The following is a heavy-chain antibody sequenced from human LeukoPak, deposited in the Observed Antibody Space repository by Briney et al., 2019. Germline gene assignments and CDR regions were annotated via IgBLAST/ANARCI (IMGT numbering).Heavy chain of an antibody. CDR3: ARDLFYYDSSGLIDY. CDR2: INPNSGGT. V-gene: IGHV1-2*02. J-gene: IGHJ4*02. Sequence: ASVKVSCKASGYTFTGYYMHWVRQAPGQGLEWMGWINPNSGGTNYAQKFQGRVTMTRDTSISTAYMELSRLRSDDTAVYYCARDLFYYDSSGLIDYWGQGTLVTVSS. D-gene: IGHD3-22*01. CDR1: GYTFTGYY.